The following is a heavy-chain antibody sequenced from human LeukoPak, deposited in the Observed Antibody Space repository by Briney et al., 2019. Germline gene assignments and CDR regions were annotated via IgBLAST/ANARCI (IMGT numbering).Heavy chain of an antibody. CDR3: AKVPGDATHGYYMDV. Sequence: PGGSLRLSCEGSGFTFRNYGIHWVRQAPGKGLEGVAFIYNDGRKNLYTNSVEGHFIISRDNSKNTLYLQMNSLRGEDTSVYYCAKVPGDATHGYYMDVWGEGTTVTVSS. CDR1: GFTFRNYG. D-gene: IGHD2-21*02. CDR2: IYNDGRKN. V-gene: IGHV3-30*02. J-gene: IGHJ6*03.